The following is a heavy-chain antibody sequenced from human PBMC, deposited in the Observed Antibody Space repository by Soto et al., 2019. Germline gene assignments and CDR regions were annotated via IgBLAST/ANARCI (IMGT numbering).Heavy chain of an antibody. D-gene: IGHD3-10*01. CDR1: GFTFTSSV. Sequence: EVQLLESGGGLVQPGGSLRLSCAASGFTFTSSVMNWVRRAPGKGLEGVAAINEGGGSTYYADSVKGRFTISRDNSKNTLYLQMNNLRAEDTAIYYCAKVRTGSNYWGQGTLVTVSS. CDR2: INEGGGST. J-gene: IGHJ4*02. V-gene: IGHV3-23*01. CDR3: AKVRTGSNY.